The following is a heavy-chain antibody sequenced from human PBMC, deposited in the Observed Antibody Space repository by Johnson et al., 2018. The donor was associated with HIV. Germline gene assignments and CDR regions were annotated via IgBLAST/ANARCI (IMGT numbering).Heavy chain of an antibody. CDR2: ISGSGGST. D-gene: IGHD1-14*01. CDR1: GFTFSSYA. J-gene: IGHJ3*02. CDR3: AKDPYSRKDAFDI. Sequence: VQLVESGGGLVQPGGSLRLSCAASGFTFSSYAMSWVRQAPGKGLEWVSAISGSGGSTYYADSVKGRFTISRDTSKNTLYLPMNSLRAEDTAVYYCAKDPYSRKDAFDIWGQGTMVTVSS. V-gene: IGHV3-23*04.